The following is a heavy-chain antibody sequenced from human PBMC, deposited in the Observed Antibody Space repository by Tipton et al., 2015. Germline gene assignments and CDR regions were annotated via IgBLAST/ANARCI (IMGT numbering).Heavy chain of an antibody. D-gene: IGHD4-11*01. V-gene: IGHV4-38-2*02. CDR3: AREAKYSNNECWFDP. CDR1: AYSITSDYY. Sequence: TLSLTCAVSAYSITSDYYWGWIRQPPGKGLEWIGSISHSGNTYYNPSLKSRVTMSRGTSKNQFSLKLTSVAAADTAVYYCAREAKYSNNECWFDPWGQGTLVTVSS. CDR2: ISHSGNT. J-gene: IGHJ5*02.